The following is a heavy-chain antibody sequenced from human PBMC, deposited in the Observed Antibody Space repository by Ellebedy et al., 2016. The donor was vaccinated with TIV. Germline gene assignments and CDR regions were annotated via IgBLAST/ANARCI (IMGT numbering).Heavy chain of an antibody. CDR2: INHRGST. V-gene: IGHV4-34*01. CDR3: ARDEA. J-gene: IGHJ3*01. Sequence: SETLSLTXAVYVGSFSEYYWNWIRQPPGKGLEWIGEINHRGSTNYNPSLKSRVTMSVDTSKNQFSLKVISVTAADTAVYYCARDEAWGQGTMVTVSS. CDR1: VGSFSEYY.